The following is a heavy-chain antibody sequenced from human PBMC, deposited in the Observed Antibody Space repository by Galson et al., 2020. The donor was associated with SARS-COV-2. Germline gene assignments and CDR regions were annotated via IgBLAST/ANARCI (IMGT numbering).Heavy chain of an antibody. CDR2: IFYDGSDK. CDR3: ARDGQSSSGWAFDY. V-gene: IGHV3-33*01. CDR1: GFTFSSHA. D-gene: IGHD6-19*01. Sequence: VGSLRLSCAASGFTFSSHAIHWVRQAPGKGLEWVAQIFYDGSDKYYRDSVKGRFTISRDSSKNTVFLQMNNLRADDTAVYYCARDGQSSSGWAFDYWGQGTLVTVSS. J-gene: IGHJ4*02.